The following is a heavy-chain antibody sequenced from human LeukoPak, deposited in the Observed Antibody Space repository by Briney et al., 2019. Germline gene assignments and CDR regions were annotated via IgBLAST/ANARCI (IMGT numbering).Heavy chain of an antibody. Sequence: PGGSLRLSCAASGFTFSSSGMHWVRQAPGSGLEWVAVIWYDGSNKYYADSVKGRFTISRDNSKNTLYLQMNSLRAEDTAHYYCAKVARDGYNDYWGQGTMVTVSS. J-gene: IGHJ3*01. CDR2: IWYDGSNK. V-gene: IGHV3-33*06. D-gene: IGHD5-24*01. CDR1: GFTFSSSG. CDR3: AKVARDGYNDY.